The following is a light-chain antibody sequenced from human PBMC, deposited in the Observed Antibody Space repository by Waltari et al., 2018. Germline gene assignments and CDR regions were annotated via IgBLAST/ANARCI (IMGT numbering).Light chain of an antibody. Sequence: QSALTQPASVSGSPGQSITISCTGTSSDVGAYTYFSWYRQHPGTAPKLLIFDFSHRPSGVSNRFSGSKSGNTASLTISGLQAEDEADYYCSSYTTSSTVVFGGGTKLTVL. CDR3: SSYTTSSTVV. V-gene: IGLV2-14*03. J-gene: IGLJ2*01. CDR2: DFS. CDR1: SSDVGAYTY.